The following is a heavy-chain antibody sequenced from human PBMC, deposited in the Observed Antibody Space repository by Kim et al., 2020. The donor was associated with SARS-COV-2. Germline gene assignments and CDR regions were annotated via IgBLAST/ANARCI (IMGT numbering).Heavy chain of an antibody. J-gene: IGHJ6*02. D-gene: IGHD2-15*01. CDR2: ITYEGSKK. V-gene: IGHV3-30*18. Sequence: GGSLRLSCTVSGFTFNNYGMHWVRQAPGKGLEWVAFITYEGSKKQYLDSLKGRFTISRDYSKNTLYLQMNSLRAEDTAVYYCAKQGGIFELYTYYGMDVWGQGTAVPVS. CDR1: GFTFNNYG. CDR3: AKQGGIFELYTYYGMDV.